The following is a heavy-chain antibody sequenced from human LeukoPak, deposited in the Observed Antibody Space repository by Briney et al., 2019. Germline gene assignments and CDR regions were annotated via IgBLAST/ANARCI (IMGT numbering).Heavy chain of an antibody. J-gene: IGHJ5*02. V-gene: IGHV3-11*04. CDR1: GFTFSDYY. CDR3: AREDIVVVPAAHP. CDR2: ISSSGSTI. Sequence: GGTLRLSCAASGFTFSDYYMSWIRQAPGKGLEWVSYISSSGSTIYYADSVKGRFTISRDNARNSLYLQMNSLRAEGTAVYYCAREDIVVVPAAHPWGQGTLVTVSS. D-gene: IGHD2-2*01.